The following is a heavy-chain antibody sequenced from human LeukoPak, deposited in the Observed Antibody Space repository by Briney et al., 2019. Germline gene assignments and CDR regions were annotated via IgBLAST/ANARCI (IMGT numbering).Heavy chain of an antibody. D-gene: IGHD3-16*02. Sequence: GGSLRLSCAASGFTFSSYAMHWVRQAPGKGLEWVAVISYDGSNKYYADSVKGRFTISRDNSKNTLYLQMNSLRAEDTAVYYCARDGYVWGSYRYYFDYWGQGTLVTVSS. J-gene: IGHJ4*02. CDR2: ISYDGSNK. CDR1: GFTFSSYA. CDR3: ARDGYVWGSYRYYFDY. V-gene: IGHV3-30*04.